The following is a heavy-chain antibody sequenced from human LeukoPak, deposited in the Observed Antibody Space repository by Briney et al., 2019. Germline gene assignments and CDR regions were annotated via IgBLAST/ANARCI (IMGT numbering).Heavy chain of an antibody. CDR1: GFTFTTSA. J-gene: IGHJ3*02. V-gene: IGHV1-58*02. D-gene: IGHD3-3*01. CDR3: AADSRRTYYDFWSGYWYAFDI. CDR2: IVVGSGNT. Sequence: PGASVKVSCKASGFTFTTSAMQWVRQARGQRLEWIGWIVVGSGNTNYAQKFQERVTITRDMSTSTAYMELSSLRSEDTAVYYCAADSRRTYYDFWSGYWYAFDIWGQGTMVTVSS.